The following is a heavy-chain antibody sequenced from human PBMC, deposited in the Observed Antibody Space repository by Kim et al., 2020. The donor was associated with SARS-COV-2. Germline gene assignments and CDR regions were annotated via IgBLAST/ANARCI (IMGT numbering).Heavy chain of an antibody. Sequence: ADSVEGRFTISRDNSKNTLYLQMNSLRAEDTAVYYCAKGQGWHVYWYCDLWGRGTLVTVSS. V-gene: IGHV3-30*02. J-gene: IGHJ2*01. CDR3: AKGQGWHVYWYCDL. D-gene: IGHD2-8*01.